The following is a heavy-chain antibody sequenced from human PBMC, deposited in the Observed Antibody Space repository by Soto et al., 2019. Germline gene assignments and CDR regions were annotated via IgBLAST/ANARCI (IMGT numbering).Heavy chain of an antibody. CDR3: ARELVMAAAVDY. Sequence: QVQLVESGGGEVQPGRSLRLSCAASGFTFSSYAMHWVRQAPGKGLEWVAVIWYDGSNKYYADSVKGRFTISRDNSKNTLYLQMNSLRAEDTAVYYCARELVMAAAVDYWGQGTLVTVSS. CDR1: GFTFSSYA. D-gene: IGHD6-13*01. V-gene: IGHV3-33*08. J-gene: IGHJ4*02. CDR2: IWYDGSNK.